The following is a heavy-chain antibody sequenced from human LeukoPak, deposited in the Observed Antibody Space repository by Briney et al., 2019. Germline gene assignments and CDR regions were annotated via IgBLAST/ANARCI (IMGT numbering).Heavy chain of an antibody. D-gene: IGHD4-11*01. J-gene: IGHJ6*03. CDR1: GFTFSSYA. Sequence: PGGSLRLSCAASGFTFSSYAMSWVRQAPGKGLEWISYISGSGFTIHYADSVKGRFTISRDNAKNSLYLQMNSLRVEDTAVYYCARGVPKTSYYYYYMDVWGKGTTVTVSS. CDR2: ISGSGFTI. V-gene: IGHV3-48*01. CDR3: ARGVPKTSYYYYYMDV.